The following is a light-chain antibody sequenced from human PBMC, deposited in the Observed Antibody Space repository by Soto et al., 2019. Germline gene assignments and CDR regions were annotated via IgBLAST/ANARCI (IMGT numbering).Light chain of an antibody. CDR3: QQYNSYSKT. Sequence: DIQMTQSPSTLSASVGDRLTITCRASQSISSWLAWYQQKPGKAPKLLIFDASSLESGVPSRFSGRGSGTEFTLTISSLQPDDFATYYCQQYNSYSKTFGQGTKVDIK. CDR2: DAS. CDR1: QSISSW. J-gene: IGKJ1*01. V-gene: IGKV1-5*01.